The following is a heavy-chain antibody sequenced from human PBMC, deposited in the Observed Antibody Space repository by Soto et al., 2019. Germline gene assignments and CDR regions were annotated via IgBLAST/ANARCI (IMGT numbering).Heavy chain of an antibody. Sequence: SETLSLTCTVSGGSISSGGYYWSWIRQHPGKGLEWIGYIYYSGSTYYNPSLKSRVTISVDTSKNQFSLKLSSVTAADTAVYYCARATPLEYDFWSGYFGYWGQGTLVTVSS. CDR1: GGSISSGGYY. D-gene: IGHD3-3*01. CDR2: IYYSGST. J-gene: IGHJ4*02. CDR3: ARATPLEYDFWSGYFGY. V-gene: IGHV4-31*03.